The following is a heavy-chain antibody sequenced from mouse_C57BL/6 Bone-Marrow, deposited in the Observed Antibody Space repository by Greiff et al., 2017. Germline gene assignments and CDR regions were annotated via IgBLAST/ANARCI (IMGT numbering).Heavy chain of an antibody. J-gene: IGHJ4*01. CDR1: GFTFSDYY. CDR2: INYDGSST. Sequence: EVKLMESEGGLVQPGSSMKLSCTASGFTFSDYYMAWVRQVPEKGLEWVANINYDGSSTYYLDSLKSRFIISRDNAKNILYLQMSSLKSEDTATXYCARESQTAQATGAMDYWGQGTSVTVSS. D-gene: IGHD3-2*02. CDR3: ARESQTAQATGAMDY. V-gene: IGHV5-16*01.